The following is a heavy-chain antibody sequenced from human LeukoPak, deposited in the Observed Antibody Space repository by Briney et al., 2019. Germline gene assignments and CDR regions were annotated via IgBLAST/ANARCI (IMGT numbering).Heavy chain of an antibody. CDR3: VKEHVDRAFTRSFEI. V-gene: IGHV3-23*01. CDR2: ISPDNT. CDR1: GFTFSTNP. J-gene: IGHJ3*02. D-gene: IGHD3-10*01. Sequence: GGSLRLSCAASGFTFSTNPMSWVRQAPGKGLEWVSAISPDNTYYADSVKGRLTISRDDSKNTVYLQMNSPRAEDTAKYYCVKEHVDRAFTRSFEIWGQGTVVTVSS.